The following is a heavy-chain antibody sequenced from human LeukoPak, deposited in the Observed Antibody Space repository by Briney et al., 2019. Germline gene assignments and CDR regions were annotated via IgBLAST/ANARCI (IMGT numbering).Heavy chain of an antibody. D-gene: IGHD3-16*01. CDR2: IYYSGST. CDR1: GRSISSHY. Sequence: SETLSLTCTVSGRSISSHYWSWIRQPPGKGLEWIGYIYYSGSTNYNPSLKSRVTISVDTSKNQFSLKLSSVTAADTAVYYCAREGEENGVWFDPWGQGTLVTVSS. CDR3: AREGEENGVWFDP. V-gene: IGHV4-59*11. J-gene: IGHJ5*02.